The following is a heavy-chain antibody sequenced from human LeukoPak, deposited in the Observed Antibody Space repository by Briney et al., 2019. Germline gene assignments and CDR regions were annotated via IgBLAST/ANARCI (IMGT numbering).Heavy chain of an antibody. CDR2: IYYSGST. J-gene: IGHJ4*02. CDR1: GGSISSYY. Sequence: SETLSLTCTVSGGSISSYYWSWIRQPPGKGLEWFGYIYYSGSTNYNASLKSRVTISVDTSKNQFSLKLSSVTAADTAVYYCARVRKYGDYVEAFDYWGQGTLVTVSS. V-gene: IGHV4-59*01. D-gene: IGHD4-17*01. CDR3: ARVRKYGDYVEAFDY.